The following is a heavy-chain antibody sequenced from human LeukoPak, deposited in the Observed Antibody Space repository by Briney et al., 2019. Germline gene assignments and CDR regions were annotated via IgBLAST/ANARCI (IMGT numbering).Heavy chain of an antibody. CDR2: IYYSGST. J-gene: IGHJ4*02. D-gene: IGHD1-1*01. CDR3: ARVTDWNDLDY. V-gene: IGHV4-59*01. Sequence: SETLSLTCTVSGGSISSYYWSWIRQPPGKGLEWIGYIYYSGSTNYNPSLKSRVTISVDTSKNQFSLKLSSVIAADTAVYYCARVTDWNDLDYWGPGTLVTVSS. CDR1: GGSISSYY.